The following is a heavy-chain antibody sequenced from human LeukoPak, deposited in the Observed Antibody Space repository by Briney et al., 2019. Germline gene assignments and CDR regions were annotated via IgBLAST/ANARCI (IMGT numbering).Heavy chain of an antibody. Sequence: GGSLRLSCAASGFTSSSYAMSWVRQAPGKGLEWVSGISSSGGSTYYADSVKGRFTISRDNSKNTLYLQMYSLRAEDTAVYFCAREDGYCSGGNCYSYFDSWGQGTLVTVSS. V-gene: IGHV3-23*01. J-gene: IGHJ4*02. D-gene: IGHD2-15*01. CDR2: ISSSGGST. CDR1: GFTSSSYA. CDR3: AREDGYCSGGNCYSYFDS.